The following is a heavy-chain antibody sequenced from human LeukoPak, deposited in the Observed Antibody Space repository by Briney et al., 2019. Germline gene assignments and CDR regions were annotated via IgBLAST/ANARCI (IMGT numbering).Heavy chain of an antibody. CDR1: GGSFSGYY. V-gene: IGHV4-34*01. Sequence: PSETLSLTCAVYGGSFSGYYWSWIRQPPGKGLEWIGEINHSGSTNYNPSLKSRVTISVDTSKNQFSLKLSSVTAADTAVYYCASRGIAVAGPDYWGQGTLVTASS. D-gene: IGHD6-19*01. J-gene: IGHJ4*02. CDR2: INHSGST. CDR3: ASRGIAVAGPDY.